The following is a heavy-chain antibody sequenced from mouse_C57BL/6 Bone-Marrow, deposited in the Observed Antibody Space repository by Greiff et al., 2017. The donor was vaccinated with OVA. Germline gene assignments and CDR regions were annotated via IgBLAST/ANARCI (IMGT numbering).Heavy chain of an antibody. CDR2: ISYDGSN. Sequence: DVKLVESGPGLVKPSQSLSLTCSVTGYSITSGYYWNWIRQFPGNKLEWMGYISYDGSNNYNPSLKNRISITRDTSKNQFFLKLNSVTTEDTATYYCARGVTTVYYFDYWGQGTTLTVSS. CDR3: ARGVTTVYYFDY. V-gene: IGHV3-6*01. J-gene: IGHJ2*01. D-gene: IGHD1-1*01. CDR1: GYSITSGYY.